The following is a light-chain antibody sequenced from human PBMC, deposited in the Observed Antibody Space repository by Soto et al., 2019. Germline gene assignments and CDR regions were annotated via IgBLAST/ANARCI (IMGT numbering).Light chain of an antibody. V-gene: IGKV3-15*01. CDR2: GAS. J-gene: IGKJ1*01. CDR1: QSVSSN. Sequence: EIVMTQSPATLSVSPGERATLSCRASQSVSSNLAWYQQKPGQAPRLLIYGASTRATGVPARFSGSGSGTEFTLTISSLQSEDFAVYYWQQYNNRPPETFGQGTKVEIK. CDR3: QQYNNRPPET.